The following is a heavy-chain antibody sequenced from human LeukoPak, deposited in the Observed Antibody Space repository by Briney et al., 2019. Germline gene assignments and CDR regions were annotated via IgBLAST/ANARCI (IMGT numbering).Heavy chain of an antibody. D-gene: IGHD5-18*01. CDR2: ISGNGGRT. V-gene: IGHV3-23*01. J-gene: IGHJ5*02. Sequence: GGSLRLSCAASGFTFSSYAMSWVRQAPGKGLEWVSVISGNGGRTYYADSVKGRFTIPRDNSKNTLYLQMNSLRGEDTAVYYCAKVRDLDTVLGRFDNWGQGTLVTVSS. CDR1: GFTFSSYA. CDR3: AKVRDLDTVLGRFDN.